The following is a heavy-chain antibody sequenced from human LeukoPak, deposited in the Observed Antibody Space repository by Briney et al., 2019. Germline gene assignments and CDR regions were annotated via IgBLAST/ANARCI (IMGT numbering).Heavy chain of an antibody. J-gene: IGHJ4*02. CDR3: ARHRRLVGATDY. V-gene: IGHV4-34*01. CDR1: GGSFSGYY. CDR2: INHRGSI. Sequence: SETLSLTCAVYGGSFSGYYWSWIRQAPGKGLEWIGEINHRGSINYNPSLKSRVTISVDTSKNQFSLKLSSVTAADTAVYYCARHRRLVGATDYWGQGTLVTVSS. D-gene: IGHD1-26*01.